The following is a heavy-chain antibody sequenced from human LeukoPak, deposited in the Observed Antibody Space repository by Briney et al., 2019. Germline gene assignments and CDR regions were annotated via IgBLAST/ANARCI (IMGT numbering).Heavy chain of an antibody. CDR3: ATGQGSYNPFDN. CDR2: ISSSGSTI. J-gene: IGHJ4*02. V-gene: IGHV3-48*03. D-gene: IGHD1-26*01. Sequence: GGSLSLSCAASGFTFSSYEMKWVRQAPGKGLEWVSYISSSGSTIYYADSVKGRFTISRDNAKNSLYLQMNSLRAEDTAVYYCATGQGSYNPFDNWGQGTLVTVSS. CDR1: GFTFSSYE.